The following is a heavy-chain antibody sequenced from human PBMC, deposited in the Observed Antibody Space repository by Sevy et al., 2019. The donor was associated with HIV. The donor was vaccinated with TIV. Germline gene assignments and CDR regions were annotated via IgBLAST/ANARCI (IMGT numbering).Heavy chain of an antibody. CDR3: ARGQYYDSSAYYYGGYYFDY. V-gene: IGHV4-59*01. J-gene: IGHJ4*02. CDR2: IYYSGST. Sequence: SETLSLTCTVSGGSISSYYWSWIRQPPGKGLEWIGYIYYSGSTNYSPSLQSRVTISVDTSKNQFSLELSSVTAADTAVYFCARGQYYDSSAYYYGGYYFDYWGQGTLVTVSS. CDR1: GGSISSYY. D-gene: IGHD3-22*01.